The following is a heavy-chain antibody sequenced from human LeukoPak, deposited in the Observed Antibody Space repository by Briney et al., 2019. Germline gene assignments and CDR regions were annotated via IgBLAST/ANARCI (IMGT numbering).Heavy chain of an antibody. CDR2: MNPKSGNT. J-gene: IGHJ6*03. CDR3: ARGGSPNSYYYYYMDV. Sequence: ASVHDSFKASVYTFTSYESNEVGQATAQGRAWVGCMNPKSGNTGSAQKFQGRVTITRNPSTSTASMELSSLRSEDTAVYFCARGGSPNSYYYYYMDVWGKGTTVTVSS. V-gene: IGHV1-8*03. CDR1: VYTFTSYE.